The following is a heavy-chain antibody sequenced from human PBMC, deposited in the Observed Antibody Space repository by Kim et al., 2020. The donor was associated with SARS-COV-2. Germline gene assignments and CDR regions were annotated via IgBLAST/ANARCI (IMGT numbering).Heavy chain of an antibody. D-gene: IGHD2-21*01. J-gene: IGHJ6*03. CDR2: IGTAGDT. CDR3: VRGHCGGDCSQFYYYYYYMDV. CDR1: GFTFSSYD. Sequence: GGSLRLSCAASGFTFSSYDMHWVRQATGKGLEWVSAIGTAGDTYYPGSVKGRFTISRENAKNSLYLQMNSLRAGDTAVYYCVRGHCGGDCSQFYYYYYYMDVWGKGTTVTVSS. V-gene: IGHV3-13*01.